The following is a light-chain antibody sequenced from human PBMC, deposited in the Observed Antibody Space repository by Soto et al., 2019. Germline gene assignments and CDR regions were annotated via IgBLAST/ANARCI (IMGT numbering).Light chain of an antibody. CDR3: CSHAGSFTYV. CDR1: STDVGGYNY. CDR2: DVN. V-gene: IGLV2-11*01. J-gene: IGLJ1*01. Sequence: QSVLAQPRSVSGSPGQSVTISCTGTSTDVGGYNYVSWYQQHPGKAPKILIYDVNHRPSGVPDRFSGSRSGNTASLTISGLQAEDEADYYCCSHAGSFTYVFGTGTKLTVL.